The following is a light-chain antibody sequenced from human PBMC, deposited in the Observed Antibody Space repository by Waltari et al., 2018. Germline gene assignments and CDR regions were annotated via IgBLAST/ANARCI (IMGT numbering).Light chain of an antibody. J-gene: IGLJ2*01. V-gene: IGLV1-51*02. Sequence: QSVLTQPPSVSAAPGQKVTISCSGSSSNLGNDYVSWYQQLPGTAPKLFIYENKKRPSGIPDRFSGSKSGTSATLGITGLQTGDEADYYCGTWDTSLSALIFGGGTKLTVL. CDR1: SSNLGNDY. CDR3: GTWDTSLSALI. CDR2: ENK.